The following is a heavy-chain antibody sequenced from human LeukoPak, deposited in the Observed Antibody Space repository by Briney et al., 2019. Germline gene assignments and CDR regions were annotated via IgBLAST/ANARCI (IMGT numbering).Heavy chain of an antibody. CDR1: GGPISSGGYS. CDR3: AREGTYYDILTGYYIGPNGMDV. Sequence: PSETLSLTCSVSGGPISSGGYSWSWIRQPPGKGLEWIGYIYHSGSTYYNPSLKSRVTISVDRSKNQFSLKLSSVTAADTAVYYCAREGTYYDILTGYYIGPNGMDVWGQGTTVTVSS. CDR2: IYHSGST. J-gene: IGHJ6*02. V-gene: IGHV4-30-2*01. D-gene: IGHD3-9*01.